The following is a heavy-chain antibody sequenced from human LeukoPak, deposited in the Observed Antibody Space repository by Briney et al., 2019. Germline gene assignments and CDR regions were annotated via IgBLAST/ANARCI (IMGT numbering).Heavy chain of an antibody. Sequence: GGSLRLSCAASGFDLGAYEMNWVRQAPGKGLEWVAYFAGSDTTKYYADSVKGRFTISRDNAKNSLYLQMNSLRAEDTALYYCTTLGYHLDSWGQGTLVTVSS. J-gene: IGHJ4*02. CDR3: TTLGYHLDS. D-gene: IGHD3-22*01. V-gene: IGHV3-48*03. CDR1: GFDLGAYE. CDR2: FAGSDTTK.